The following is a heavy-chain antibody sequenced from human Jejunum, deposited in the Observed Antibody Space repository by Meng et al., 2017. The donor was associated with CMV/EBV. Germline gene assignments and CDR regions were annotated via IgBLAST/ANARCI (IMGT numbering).Heavy chain of an antibody. CDR3: AKGRSGATYSAMDV. V-gene: IGHV3-23*01. CDR1: GFSFNSFA. D-gene: IGHD1-1*01. J-gene: IGHJ6*02. Sequence: GFSFNSFAVTWVRQAPGKGLEWVSAITDKGSSTYYGDSVKGRFTMSRDSFQRTVSLQMNNLTVDDTTIYYCAKGRSGATYSAMDVWGPGTTVTVSS. CDR2: ITDKGSST.